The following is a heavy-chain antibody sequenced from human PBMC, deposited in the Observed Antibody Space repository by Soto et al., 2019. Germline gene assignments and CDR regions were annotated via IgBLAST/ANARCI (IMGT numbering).Heavy chain of an antibody. V-gene: IGHV1-18*01. J-gene: IGHJ6*02. CDR1: GYTFTSYG. D-gene: IGHD5-18*01. CDR3: ARDRTDMASLYYYYYYGMDV. Sequence: ASVKVSCKASGYTFTSYGISWVRQAPGQGLEWMGWISAYNGNTNYAQKLQGRVTMTTDTSTSTAYMELRSLRSDDTAVYYCARDRTDMASLYYYYYYGMDVWGQGTTVTVSS. CDR2: ISAYNGNT.